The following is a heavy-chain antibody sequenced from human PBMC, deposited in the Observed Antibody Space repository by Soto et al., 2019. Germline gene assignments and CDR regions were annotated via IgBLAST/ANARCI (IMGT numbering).Heavy chain of an antibody. CDR3: ARDIEQQGDAFDI. CDR1: GFTFSSYS. V-gene: IGHV3-48*01. CDR2: ISSSSSTI. J-gene: IGHJ3*02. Sequence: PGGSLRLSCAASGFTFSSYSMNWVRQAPGKGLEWVSYISSSSSTIYYADSVKGRFTISRDNAKNSLYLQMNSLRAEDTAVYYCARDIEQQGDAFDIWGQGTMVTVS. D-gene: IGHD6-13*01.